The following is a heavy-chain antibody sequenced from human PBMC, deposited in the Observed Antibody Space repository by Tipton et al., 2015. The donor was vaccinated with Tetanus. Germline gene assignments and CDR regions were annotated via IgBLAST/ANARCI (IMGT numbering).Heavy chain of an antibody. CDR3: ARELYSGYDSD. Sequence: GLVKPSETLSLTCAVYGGSFSGYYWSWIRQPPGKGLEWIGEINHSGSTNYNPSLKSRVTISVDTSKNQFSLKLSSVTAADTAVYYCARELYSGYDSDWGQGTLVTVSS. J-gene: IGHJ4*02. CDR2: INHSGST. V-gene: IGHV4-34*01. D-gene: IGHD5-12*01. CDR1: GGSFSGYY.